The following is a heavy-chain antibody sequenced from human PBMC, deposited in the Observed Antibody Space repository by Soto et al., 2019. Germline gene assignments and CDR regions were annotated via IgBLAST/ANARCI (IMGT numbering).Heavy chain of an antibody. CDR1: GFTFSSYW. Sequence: PGGSLRLSCAASGFTFSSYWMSWVRQAPGKGLERVANIKQDGSEKYYVDSVKGRFTISRDNAKNSLYLQMNSLRAEDTAVYYCAREELYGSGSYKMNWFDPWGQGTLVTVSS. CDR3: AREELYGSGSYKMNWFDP. V-gene: IGHV3-7*01. J-gene: IGHJ5*02. D-gene: IGHD3-10*01. CDR2: IKQDGSEK.